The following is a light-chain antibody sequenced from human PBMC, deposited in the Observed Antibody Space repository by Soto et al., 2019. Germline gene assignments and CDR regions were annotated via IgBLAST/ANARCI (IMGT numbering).Light chain of an antibody. V-gene: IGKV3-15*01. CDR1: QSVNSN. J-gene: IGKJ5*01. CDR2: RAS. Sequence: EIVMTQSPATLSVSPGEGATLSCRASQSVNSNLAWYRHKPGQAPRLLIYRASTRAAGLPDRFSGSGSGTEFTLTISSLQSEDFAVYSCQQYHKWPITFGQGTRLEIK. CDR3: QQYHKWPIT.